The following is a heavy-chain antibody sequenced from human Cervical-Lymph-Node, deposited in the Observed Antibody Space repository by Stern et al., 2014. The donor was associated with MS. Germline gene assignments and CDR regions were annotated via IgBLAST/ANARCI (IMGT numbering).Heavy chain of an antibody. CDR3: TRALEDYGDYPNWFDP. Sequence: EVQLVESGGGLVQPGGSLRLSCAASGFTFSSYWMHWVRQAPGKGLVWVSRINRDGSGTSYADSVKGRFTISRDNAKNTLYLQMNSLRVEDTAVYYCTRALEDYGDYPNWFDPWGQGTLVTVSS. CDR2: INRDGSGT. J-gene: IGHJ5*02. V-gene: IGHV3-74*01. D-gene: IGHD4-17*01. CDR1: GFTFSSYW.